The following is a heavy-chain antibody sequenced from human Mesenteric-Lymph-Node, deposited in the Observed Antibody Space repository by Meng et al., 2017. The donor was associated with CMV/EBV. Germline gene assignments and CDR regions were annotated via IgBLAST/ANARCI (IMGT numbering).Heavy chain of an antibody. V-gene: IGHV4-39*01. D-gene: IGHD3-22*01. CDR3: ARRGNYDSDYSEY. Sequence: QSQLQESGPGLLKPPETLSLSCIVSGDSISNSTYYWTWIRQPPGKGLEWIGSVHHSGTTYYNPSLKGRLTISVDTSANLFSLRLTTVTAADTATYYCARRGNYDSDYSEYWGQGTLVTVSS. CDR1: GDSISNSTYY. CDR2: VHHSGTT. J-gene: IGHJ4*02.